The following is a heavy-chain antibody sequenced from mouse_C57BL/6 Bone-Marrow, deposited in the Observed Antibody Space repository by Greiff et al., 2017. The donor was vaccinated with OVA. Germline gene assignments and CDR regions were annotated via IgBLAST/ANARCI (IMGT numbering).Heavy chain of an antibody. CDR1: GFNIKDDY. CDR3: TTDGSSWGDY. V-gene: IGHV14-4*01. CDR2: IDPENGDT. Sequence: EVKLQESGAELVRPGASVKLSCTASGFNIKDDYMHWVKQRPEQGLEWIGWIDPENGDTEYASKFQGKATITADTSSNTAYLQLSSLTSEDTAVYYCTTDGSSWGDYWGQGTTLTVSS. J-gene: IGHJ2*01. D-gene: IGHD1-1*01.